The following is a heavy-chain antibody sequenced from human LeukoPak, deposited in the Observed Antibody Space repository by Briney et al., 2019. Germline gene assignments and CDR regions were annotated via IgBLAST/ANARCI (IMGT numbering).Heavy chain of an antibody. CDR2: INPNSGGT. V-gene: IGHV1-2*02. CDR3: ARYRAQTRLGEFMQMDAFDI. J-gene: IGHJ3*02. Sequence: ASVKVSCKASGYTFTGYYMHWVRQAPGQGLEWMGWINPNSGGTNYAQKFQGRVTMTRDTSISTAYMELSRLRSDDTAVYYCARYRAQTRLGEFMQMDAFDIWGQGTMVTVSS. D-gene: IGHD3-10*01. CDR1: GYTFTGYY.